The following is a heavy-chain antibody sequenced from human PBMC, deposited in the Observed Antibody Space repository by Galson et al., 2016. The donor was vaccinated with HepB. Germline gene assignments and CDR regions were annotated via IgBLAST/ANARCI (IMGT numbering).Heavy chain of an antibody. J-gene: IGHJ5*02. CDR3: ARDNLHRRPGLDL. D-gene: IGHD4-11*01. CDR1: GFSFIDHV. CDR2: VSYIVTTT. V-gene: IGHV3-64*01. Sequence: SLRLSCAASGFSFIDHVMHWVRHVPGKGLQYVSGVSYIVTTTYYENSVKGRFTISRDNYKNTLYLQMGDLTVDDTAVYYCARDNLHRRPGLDLWGRGTLVTVS.